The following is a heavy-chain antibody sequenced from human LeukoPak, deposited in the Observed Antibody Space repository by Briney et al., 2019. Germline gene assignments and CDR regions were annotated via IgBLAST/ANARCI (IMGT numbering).Heavy chain of an antibody. CDR1: GGSVSSGSYY. CDR2: IYYSGST. CDR3: ARALGYYDGSGRYFDY. V-gene: IGHV4-61*01. D-gene: IGHD3-22*01. J-gene: IGHJ4*02. Sequence: SETLSLTCTVSGGSVSSGSYYWSWIRQPPGKGLEWIGYIYYSGSTNYNPSLKSRVTISVDTSKNQFSLKLSSVTAADTAVYYCARALGYYDGSGRYFDYWGQGTLVTVSS.